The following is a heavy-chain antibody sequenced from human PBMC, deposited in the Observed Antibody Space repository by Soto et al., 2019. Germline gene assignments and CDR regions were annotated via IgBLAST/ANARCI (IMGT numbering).Heavy chain of an antibody. J-gene: IGHJ4*02. CDR1: GGSISSYY. CDR2: IYYSGST. Sequence: SXTLSLTCTVSGGSISSYYWSWIRQPPGKGLEWIGYIYYSGSTTYNPSLKSRVTISVDTSKNQFSLKLSSVTAADTAVYYCASYGNYNHYWGQGTLVTVSS. D-gene: IGHD4-17*01. V-gene: IGHV4-59*01. CDR3: ASYGNYNHY.